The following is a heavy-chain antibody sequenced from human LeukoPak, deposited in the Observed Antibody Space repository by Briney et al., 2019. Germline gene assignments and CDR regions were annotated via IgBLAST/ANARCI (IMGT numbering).Heavy chain of an antibody. J-gene: IGHJ4*02. CDR2: ISGSSNAI. V-gene: IGHV3-48*02. CDR3: ARARTTVTTSALDY. Sequence: GGSLRLSCVASEFSFRSHDMNWVRQAPGKGLEWVSYISGSSNAIYYADSVKGRFTISRDNAKNSLYLQMNSLRDEDTAVYYCARARTTVTTSALDYWGQGTLVTVSS. CDR1: EFSFRSHD. D-gene: IGHD4-11*01.